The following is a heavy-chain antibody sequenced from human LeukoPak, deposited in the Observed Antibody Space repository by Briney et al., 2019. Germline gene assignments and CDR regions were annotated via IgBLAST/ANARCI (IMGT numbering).Heavy chain of an antibody. J-gene: IGHJ3*02. V-gene: IGHV1-2*02. CDR2: INPNSGGT. CDR1: GYTFTGYY. Sequence: ASVKVSCKASGYTFTGYYMHWVRQAPGQGLEWMGWINPNSGGTNYAQKFQGRVTMTRDTSISTAYVELSRLRSDDTAVYYCARGIVGATNAFDIWGQGTMVTVSS. D-gene: IGHD1-26*01. CDR3: ARGIVGATNAFDI.